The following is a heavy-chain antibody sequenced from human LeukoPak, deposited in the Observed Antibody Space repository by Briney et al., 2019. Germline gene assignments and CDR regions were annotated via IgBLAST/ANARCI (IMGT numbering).Heavy chain of an antibody. Sequence: GGSLRLSCAASGFTVSSNYMSWVRQAPGKGLEWVSVIYSGGSTYYADSVKGRFTISRDNSKNTLYLQMNSLRAEDTAVYYCARWGDYYDSSGYYDAFDIWAKGQWSPSLQ. V-gene: IGHV3-66*02. CDR2: IYSGGST. CDR3: ARWGDYYDSSGYYDAFDI. J-gene: IGHJ3*02. CDR1: GFTVSSNY. D-gene: IGHD3-22*01.